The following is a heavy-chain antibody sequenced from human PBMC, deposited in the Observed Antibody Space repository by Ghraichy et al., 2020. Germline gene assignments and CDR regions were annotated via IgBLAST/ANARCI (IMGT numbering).Heavy chain of an antibody. D-gene: IGHD4-23*01. CDR1: GFTFSSYS. J-gene: IGHJ6*03. CDR2: ISSSSSYI. Sequence: GGSLRLSCAASGFTFSSYSMNWVRQAPGKGLEWVSSISSSSSYIYYADSVKGRFTISRDNAKNSLYLQMNSLRAEDTAVYYCARGELYGGNAQSYYYYYMDVWGKGTTVTVSS. CDR3: ARGELYGGNAQSYYYYYMDV. V-gene: IGHV3-21*01.